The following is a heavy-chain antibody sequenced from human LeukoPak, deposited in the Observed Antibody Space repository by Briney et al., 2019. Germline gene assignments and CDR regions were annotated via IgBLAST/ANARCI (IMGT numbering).Heavy chain of an antibody. CDR1: GYSFSNYW. V-gene: IGHV5-51*01. CDR2: IYPGDSDT. CDR3: AKFYDSSGYGFDY. J-gene: IGHJ4*02. D-gene: IGHD3-22*01. Sequence: GGSLKISCKGSGYSFSNYWIGWVRQMPGKGLEWMGIIYPGDSDTRYSPSLQGQVTISADKSINTAYLQWSSLKASDTAMYYCAKFYDSSGYGFDYWGQGTLVTVSS.